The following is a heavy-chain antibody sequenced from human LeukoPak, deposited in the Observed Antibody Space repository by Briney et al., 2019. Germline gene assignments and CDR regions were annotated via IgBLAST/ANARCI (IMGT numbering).Heavy chain of an antibody. D-gene: IGHD3-10*01. CDR2: ISGSGGST. J-gene: IGHJ4*02. CDR3: AKSGRSRFGELLWFDY. Sequence: GGSLRLSCAASGFTFSSYAMSWVRQAPGKGLEWVSAISGSGGSTYYADSVKGRFTISRDNSKNTLYLQMNSLRAEDTAVYYCAKSGRSRFGELLWFDYWGQGTLVTVSS. V-gene: IGHV3-23*01. CDR1: GFTFSSYA.